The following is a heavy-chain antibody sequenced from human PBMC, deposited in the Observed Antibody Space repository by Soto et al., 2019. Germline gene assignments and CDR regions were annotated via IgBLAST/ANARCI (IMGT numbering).Heavy chain of an antibody. Sequence: GGSLRLSCAASGFTFSSYAMSWVRQAPGKGLEWVSAISGSGGSTYYADSVKGRFTISRDNSKNTLYLQMNSLRAEDTAVYYCAKDLWSVEDCGGDCYLGPWDYWGQGTLVTVSS. D-gene: IGHD2-21*01. J-gene: IGHJ4*02. CDR1: GFTFSSYA. CDR2: ISGSGGST. V-gene: IGHV3-23*01. CDR3: AKDLWSVEDCGGDCYLGPWDY.